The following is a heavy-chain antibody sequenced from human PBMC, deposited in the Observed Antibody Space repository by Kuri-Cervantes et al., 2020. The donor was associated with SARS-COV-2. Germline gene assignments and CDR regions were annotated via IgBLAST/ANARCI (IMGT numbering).Heavy chain of an antibody. Sequence: GSLRLSCAASGFTFSSYGMHWVRQPPGKGLEWIGEINHSGSTNYNPSLKSRVTTSVDTSKNQFSLKLSSVTAADTAVYYCARGGELLQMIDYWGQGTLVTVSS. CDR2: INHSGST. CDR3: ARGGELLQMIDY. J-gene: IGHJ4*02. CDR1: GFTFSSYG. D-gene: IGHD1-26*01. V-gene: IGHV4-34*01.